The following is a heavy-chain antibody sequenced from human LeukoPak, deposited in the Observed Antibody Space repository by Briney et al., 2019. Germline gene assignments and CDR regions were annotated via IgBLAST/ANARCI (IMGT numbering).Heavy chain of an antibody. CDR1: GGSISSDSYY. V-gene: IGHV4-39*01. J-gene: IGHJ3*02. D-gene: IGHD6-13*01. CDR3: PYSSSWYQAFEI. Sequence: SETLSLTCTVSGGSISSDSYYCGWIRQPPGKGLEWIGSISYSGNTYYNPSLKSRLTISVDTSKNQFSLKLTSVTAADAAVYYCPYSSSWYQAFEIWGQGAMVTVSS. CDR2: ISYSGNT.